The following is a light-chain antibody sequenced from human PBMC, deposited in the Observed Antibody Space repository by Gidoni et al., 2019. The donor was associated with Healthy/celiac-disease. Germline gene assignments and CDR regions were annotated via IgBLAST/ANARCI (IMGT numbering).Light chain of an antibody. J-gene: IGKJ1*01. CDR3: QQYNNWPIPSRT. CDR2: GAS. Sequence: EIVMTQSPATLSVSPGERATLSCRASQSVSSNLAWYQQKPGQAPRLLIYGASTRATGIPARFSGSGSGTEFTLTISSLQSEDFAVYYCQQYNNWPIPSRTFXQXTKVEIK. V-gene: IGKV3-15*01. CDR1: QSVSSN.